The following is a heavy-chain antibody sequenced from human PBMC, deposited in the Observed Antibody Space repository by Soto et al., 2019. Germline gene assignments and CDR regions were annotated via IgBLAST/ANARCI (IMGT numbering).Heavy chain of an antibody. D-gene: IGHD6-19*01. CDR1: GFTVSSNY. V-gene: IGHV3-66*01. Sequence: EVQLVESGGGLVQPGGSLRLSCAASGFTVSSNYMSWVRQAPGKVLEWVSVIYSGGSTYYADSVQGRFTISRDNSKNPRYFQMNSLRAEDTAVNYCARDSSSGPGPFGNWGQGNLVTVSA. J-gene: IGHJ4*02. CDR2: IYSGGST. CDR3: ARDSSSGPGPFGN.